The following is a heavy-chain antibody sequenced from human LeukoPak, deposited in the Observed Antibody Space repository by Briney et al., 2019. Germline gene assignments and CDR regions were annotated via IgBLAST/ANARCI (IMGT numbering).Heavy chain of an antibody. CDR2: MNPNSGNT. Sequence: ASVKVSCKASGYTFTSYDINWVRQATGQGLEWMGWMNPNSGNTGYAQKFQGRVTMTEDTSTDTAYMELSSLRSEDTAVYYCATVNFYDSSEDYWGQGTLVTVSS. D-gene: IGHD3-22*01. V-gene: IGHV1-8*01. CDR1: GYTFTSYD. CDR3: ATVNFYDSSEDY. J-gene: IGHJ4*02.